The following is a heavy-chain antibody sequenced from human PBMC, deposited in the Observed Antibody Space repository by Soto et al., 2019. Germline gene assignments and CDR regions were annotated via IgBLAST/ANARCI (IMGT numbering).Heavy chain of an antibody. D-gene: IGHD5-18*01. V-gene: IGHV3-23*01. CDR2: ISGSDGGT. CDR3: AIVNTALDY. CDR1: GFTCSSYG. J-gene: IGHJ4*02. Sequence: EVQLLESGGGLVQPGGSLRLSCAASGFTCSSYGMTWVRQAPGKGLEWVSTISGSDGGTYFADSVKGRFTISRDNSRNTLYLQMNSLGAEDTAVYYCAIVNTALDYWGQGTLVTVSS.